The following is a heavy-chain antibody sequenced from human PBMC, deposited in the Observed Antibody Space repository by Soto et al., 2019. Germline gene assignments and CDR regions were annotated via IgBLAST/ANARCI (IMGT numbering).Heavy chain of an antibody. D-gene: IGHD6-19*01. CDR2: ISGSGDST. CDR1: GFTFSSYA. V-gene: IGHV3-23*01. CDR3: AKDSRIPVSGTLDY. J-gene: IGHJ4*02. Sequence: EVQLLESGGGLVQPGGSLRLSCAASGFTFSSYAMSWVRQAPGKGLEWVSAISGSGDSTYYADSVKGRFTISRDNSKNPLYLQMNSLRAEDTAVYYCAKDSRIPVSGTLDYWGQGTLVTVSS.